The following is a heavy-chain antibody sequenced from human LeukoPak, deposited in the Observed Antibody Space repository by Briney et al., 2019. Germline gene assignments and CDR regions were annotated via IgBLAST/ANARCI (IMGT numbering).Heavy chain of an antibody. Sequence: ASVKVSCKASGYTFTGYYMHWVRQAPGQGLEWMGLINPSGGSTSYAQKFQGRVTMTRDTSTSTVNMELSSLRSEDTAVYYCAGEGYCSGGSCYYKWFDPWGQGTLVTVSS. J-gene: IGHJ5*02. V-gene: IGHV1-46*01. CDR3: AGEGYCSGGSCYYKWFDP. CDR2: INPSGGST. D-gene: IGHD2-15*01. CDR1: GYTFTGYY.